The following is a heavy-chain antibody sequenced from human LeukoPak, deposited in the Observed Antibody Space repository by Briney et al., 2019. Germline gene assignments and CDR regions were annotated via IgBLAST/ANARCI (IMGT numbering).Heavy chain of an antibody. Sequence: GGSLRLSCAASGFTFSSYSMNWVRQAPGKGLEWVSYISSSSSPIYYADSVKGRFTISRDNAKNSLYLQMNSLRAEDTAVYYCARVADDIVVALHMDVWGKGTTVTVSS. D-gene: IGHD2-2*01. V-gene: IGHV3-48*01. J-gene: IGHJ6*03. CDR2: ISSSSSPI. CDR1: GFTFSSYS. CDR3: ARVADDIVVALHMDV.